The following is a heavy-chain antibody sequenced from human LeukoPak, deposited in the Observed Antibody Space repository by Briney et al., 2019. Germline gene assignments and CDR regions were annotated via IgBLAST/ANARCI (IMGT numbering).Heavy chain of an antibody. CDR1: GFTFSSYS. D-gene: IGHD3-22*01. CDR2: ISSSSSYI. V-gene: IGHV3-21*01. J-gene: IGHJ6*03. Sequence: GGSLRLSCAASGFTFSSYSMNWVRQAPGKGLEWVSSISSSSSYIYYADSVKGRFTISSDNAKNSLYLQMNSLRAEDTAVYYCARDSGDSSGYYYYYYYYMDVWGKGTTVTVSS. CDR3: ARDSGDSSGYYYYYYYYMDV.